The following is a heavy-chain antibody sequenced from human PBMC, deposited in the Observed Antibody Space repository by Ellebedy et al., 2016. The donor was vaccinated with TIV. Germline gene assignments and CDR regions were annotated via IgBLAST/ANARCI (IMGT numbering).Heavy chain of an antibody. V-gene: IGHV1-18*01. CDR3: ATSPSSFYPNWFDP. CDR1: GYPFDTYA. D-gene: IGHD6-13*01. CDR2: ISTENGNT. Sequence: ASVKVSCXVSGYPFDTYAISWVRQAPGHGLEWMGWISTENGNTHYAQNVQDRVTMTTDTSTSTAYMELRSLRSDDTAVYYCATSPSSFYPNWFDPWGQGTLVTVSS. J-gene: IGHJ5*02.